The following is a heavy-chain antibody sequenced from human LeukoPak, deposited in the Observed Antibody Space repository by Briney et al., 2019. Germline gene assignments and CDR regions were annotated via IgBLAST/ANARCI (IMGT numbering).Heavy chain of an antibody. CDR1: GFTFSDYY. Sequence: GGSLRLSCAASGFTFSDYYMSWIRQAPGKGLEWVSPISSSSSYIYYADSVKGRFAISRDNAKNSLYLQMNSLRAEDTAVYYCAELGITMIGGVWGKGTTVTISS. CDR3: AELGITMIGGV. CDR2: ISSSSSYI. J-gene: IGHJ6*04. D-gene: IGHD3-10*02. V-gene: IGHV3-11*06.